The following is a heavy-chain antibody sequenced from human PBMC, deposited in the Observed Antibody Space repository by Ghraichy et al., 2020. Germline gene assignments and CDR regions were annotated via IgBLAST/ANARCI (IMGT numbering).Heavy chain of an antibody. V-gene: IGHV4-39*01. Sequence: SETLSLTCTVSGGSISSSSYYWGWIRQPPGKGLEWIGSIYYSGSTYYNPSLKSRVTISVDTSKNQFSLKLSSVTAADTAVYYCARHAGAYCTNGVCDATVHFDLWGRGTLVTVSS. CDR3: ARHAGAYCTNGVCDATVHFDL. CDR1: GGSISSSSYY. CDR2: IYYSGST. J-gene: IGHJ2*01. D-gene: IGHD2-8*01.